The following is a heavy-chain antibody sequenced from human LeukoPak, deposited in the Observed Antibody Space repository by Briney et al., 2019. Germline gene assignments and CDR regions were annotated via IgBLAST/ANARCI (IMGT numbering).Heavy chain of an antibody. CDR3: ARAKEDYGDYGRVNWFDP. V-gene: IGHV1-69*04. CDR1: GGTFSSYA. D-gene: IGHD4-17*01. Sequence: SVKVSCKASGGTFSSYAISWVRQAPGQGLEWMGRIIPILGIANYAQKFQGRVTMTGDTSTSTVYMELSSLRSEDTAVYYCARAKEDYGDYGRVNWFDPWGQGTLVTVSS. J-gene: IGHJ5*02. CDR2: IIPILGIA.